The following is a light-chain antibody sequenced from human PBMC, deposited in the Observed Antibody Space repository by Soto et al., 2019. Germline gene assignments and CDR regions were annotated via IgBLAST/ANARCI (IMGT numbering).Light chain of an antibody. V-gene: IGKV3-20*01. CDR3: QQYDSSPRYT. CDR2: GAS. Sequence: EIVLTQSPGTLSLSPGERATLSCRASQSVSSSYLAWYQQKPGQAPRLLIYGASSRGTGIPDWFSGSGSGTDFTLTISRLEPEDFAVYYCQQYDSSPRYTFGQGTKLQIK. J-gene: IGKJ2*01. CDR1: QSVSSSY.